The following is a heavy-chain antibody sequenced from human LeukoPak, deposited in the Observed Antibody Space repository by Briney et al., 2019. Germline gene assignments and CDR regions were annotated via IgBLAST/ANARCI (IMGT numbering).Heavy chain of an antibody. CDR1: GFTFSTYV. J-gene: IGHJ4*02. Sequence: GGSLRLSCAASGFTFSTYVMHWVRQAPGKGLDCVALISHDGSNKYYADSVKGRFTISRDNSKNTLYLQMNSLRAEDTAVYYCAREIAVASNDYWGQGTLVTVSS. D-gene: IGHD6-19*01. V-gene: IGHV3-30*04. CDR3: AREIAVASNDY. CDR2: ISHDGSNK.